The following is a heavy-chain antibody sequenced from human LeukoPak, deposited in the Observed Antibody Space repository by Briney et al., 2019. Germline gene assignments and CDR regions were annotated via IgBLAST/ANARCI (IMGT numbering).Heavy chain of an antibody. J-gene: IGHJ6*03. CDR3: ARGDTWAVAGTLLSYYYYYMDV. CDR2: MNPNSGNT. CDR1: GYTFTSYD. V-gene: IGHV1-8*01. D-gene: IGHD6-19*01. Sequence: GASVTVSCKASGYTFTSYDINWVRQAPGQGLEWMGWMNPNSGNTVYAQKFQGRVTMTRNTSISTAYMELSSLRSEDTAVYYCARGDTWAVAGTLLSYYYYYMDVWGKGTTVTISS.